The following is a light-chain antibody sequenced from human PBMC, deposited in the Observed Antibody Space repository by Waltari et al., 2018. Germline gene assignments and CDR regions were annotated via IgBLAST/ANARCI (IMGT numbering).Light chain of an antibody. J-gene: IGLJ3*02. CDR1: SSDVGTYDL. CDR3: SSYTTTDTRV. CDR2: DVR. V-gene: IGLV2-14*03. Sequence: QSALTQPASVSASPGQSITISCSGTSSDVGTYDLVSWYRQYPGKAPQLIIYDVRTRPSGVSDRCSGDKSGNTASLTISGLRAEDEADYYCSSYTTTDTRVFGGGTKVTVL.